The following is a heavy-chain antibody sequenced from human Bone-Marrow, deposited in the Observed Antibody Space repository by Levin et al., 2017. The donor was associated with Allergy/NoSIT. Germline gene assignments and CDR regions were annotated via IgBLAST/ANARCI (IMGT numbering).Heavy chain of an antibody. CDR1: GFTFSSYW. J-gene: IGHJ4*02. Sequence: GGSLRLSCAASGFTFSSYWMHWVRQAPGKGLVWVSRINSDGSSTGYADSVKGRFTISRDNAKNTLYLQMNSLRAEDTAVYYCARELVRGVIGSWGQGTLVTVSS. V-gene: IGHV3-74*01. D-gene: IGHD3-10*01. CDR3: ARELVRGVIGS. CDR2: INSDGSST.